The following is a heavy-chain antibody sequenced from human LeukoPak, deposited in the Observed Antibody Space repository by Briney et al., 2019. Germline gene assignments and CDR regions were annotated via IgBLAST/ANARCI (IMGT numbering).Heavy chain of an antibody. D-gene: IGHD6-6*01. CDR3: ARGVARSSKFHFSYYFDY. V-gene: IGHV4-59*12. J-gene: IGHJ4*02. Sequence: SETLSLTCTVSGGYISSYYWSWIRQPPGEGLEWIGYVYYTGSTNYNPSLKSRVSISVDTSKNQFSLKLRSVTAADTAVYYCARGVARSSKFHFSYYFDYWGQGTLVTVSS. CDR2: VYYTGST. CDR1: GGYISSYY.